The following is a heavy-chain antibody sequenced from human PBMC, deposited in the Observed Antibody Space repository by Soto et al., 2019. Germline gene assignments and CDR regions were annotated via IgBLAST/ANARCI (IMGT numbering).Heavy chain of an antibody. CDR1: GFTFSSYA. V-gene: IGHV3-30-3*01. J-gene: IGHJ4*02. CDR3: ARDLRPGYSSGYLDY. D-gene: IGHD6-19*01. Sequence: QVQLVESGGGVVQPGRSLRLSCAASGFTFSSYAMHWVRQAPGKGLERVAVISYDGSNKYYADSVKGRFTISRDNSKNTLYLQMNSLRAEDTAVYYCARDLRPGYSSGYLDYWGQGTLVTVSS. CDR2: ISYDGSNK.